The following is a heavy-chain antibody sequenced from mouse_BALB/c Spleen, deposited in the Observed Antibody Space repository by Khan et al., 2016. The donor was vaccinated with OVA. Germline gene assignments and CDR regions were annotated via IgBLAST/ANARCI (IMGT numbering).Heavy chain of an antibody. D-gene: IGHD2-14*01. J-gene: IGHJ2*01. CDR1: GYTFTSYW. CDR3: TRGEYDGDC. Sequence: LQQPGSELVRPGASVKLSCKASGYTFTSYWMHWVKQRPGQGLEWIGNIYPGSGSTNYDEKFKSKATLTVDTSSSTAYMQLKSLTSEDSAGYYCTRGEYDGDCWGQGTTLTVSS. CDR2: IYPGSGST. V-gene: IGHV1S22*01.